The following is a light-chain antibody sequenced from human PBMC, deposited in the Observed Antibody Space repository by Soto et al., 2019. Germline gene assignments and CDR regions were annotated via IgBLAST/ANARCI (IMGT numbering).Light chain of an antibody. V-gene: IGKV3-20*01. Sequence: EIVLTQSPGTLSLSPGERATLSCRASQSVSSSYLAWYQQKPGQAPRLLIYGASSRATGIPDRFSGSGSGTDFTLTISRLEPEDCAVYYCQQDGSSPTYTFGQGTKLEIK. CDR2: GAS. CDR1: QSVSSSY. J-gene: IGKJ2*01. CDR3: QQDGSSPTYT.